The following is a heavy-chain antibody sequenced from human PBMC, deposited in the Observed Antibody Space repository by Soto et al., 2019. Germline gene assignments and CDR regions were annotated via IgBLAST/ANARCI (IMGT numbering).Heavy chain of an antibody. Sequence: SETLSLTCTVSGGSLNNYYWNWIRQPAGKGLEWIGRIYSSGSNTYNPSLKSRLTMSVDTSKNQFSLNLSSVTAADTAVYYCARASYTSTWYLNSWGQGTLVTVSS. CDR2: IYSSGSN. CDR1: GGSLNNYY. D-gene: IGHD6-13*01. J-gene: IGHJ4*02. CDR3: ARASYTSTWYLNS. V-gene: IGHV4-4*07.